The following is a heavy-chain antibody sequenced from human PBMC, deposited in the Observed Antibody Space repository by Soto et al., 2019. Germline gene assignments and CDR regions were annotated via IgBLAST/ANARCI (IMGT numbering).Heavy chain of an antibody. J-gene: IGHJ4*02. CDR3: ARQRGYSGYDSGRFDY. CDR2: IYYSGST. V-gene: IGHV4-31*03. D-gene: IGHD5-12*01. Sequence: QVQLQESGPGLVKPSQTLSLTCTVSGGSISSGGYYWSWIRQHPGKGLEWIGYIYYSGSTYYKPSLQSRVTISVDTAKNQFSLKLSSVTAADTALYYCARQRGYSGYDSGRFDYWGQGTLVTVSS. CDR1: GGSISSGGYY.